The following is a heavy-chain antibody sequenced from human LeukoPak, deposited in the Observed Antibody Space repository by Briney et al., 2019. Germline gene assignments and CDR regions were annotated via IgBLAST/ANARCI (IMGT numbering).Heavy chain of an antibody. Sequence: TSETLSLTCTVSGGSISSYYWSWIRQPPGKGLEWIGYIYYSGSTNYNPSLKSRVTISVDTSKNQFSLKLSSVTAADTAVYYCARGNLWPTYDYVWGSYRPLDYWGQGTLVTVSS. CDR2: IYYSGST. J-gene: IGHJ4*02. V-gene: IGHV4-59*08. D-gene: IGHD3-16*02. CDR3: ARGNLWPTYDYVWGSYRPLDY. CDR1: GGSISSYY.